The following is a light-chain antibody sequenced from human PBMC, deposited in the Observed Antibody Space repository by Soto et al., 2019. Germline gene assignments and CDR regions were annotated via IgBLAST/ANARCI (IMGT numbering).Light chain of an antibody. V-gene: IGLV2-8*01. CDR3: SSYAGSNNFRV. Sequence: QSVLTQPPSASGSPGQSVTISCTGTNSDVGGYNYVSWYQQHPGKAPKLMIYEVSKRPSGVPDRFSGSKSGNTASLTVSGLQAEDEADYYCSSYAGSNNFRVFGTGTKLTVL. CDR2: EVS. CDR1: NSDVGGYNY. J-gene: IGLJ1*01.